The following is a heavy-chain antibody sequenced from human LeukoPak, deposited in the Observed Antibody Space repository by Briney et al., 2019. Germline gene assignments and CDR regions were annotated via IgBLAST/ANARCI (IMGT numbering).Heavy chain of an antibody. V-gene: IGHV3-23*01. CDR3: ARAPLLWFGEFYYYGMDV. CDR2: ISGSGGST. Sequence: PGGSLRLSCAASGFTFSSYAMSWVRQAPGKGLEWVSAISGSGGSTYYADSVKGRFTISRDNSKNTLYLQMNSLRAEDTAVYYCARAPLLWFGEFYYYGMDVWGQGTTVTVSS. D-gene: IGHD3-10*01. J-gene: IGHJ6*02. CDR1: GFTFSSYA.